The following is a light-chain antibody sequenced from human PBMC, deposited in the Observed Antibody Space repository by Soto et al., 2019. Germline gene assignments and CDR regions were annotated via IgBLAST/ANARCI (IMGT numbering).Light chain of an antibody. CDR1: QSISRY. CDR2: SAS. V-gene: IGKV1-39*01. Sequence: DIQMTQSPSSLSASVGDSVAISCRASQSISRYLNWHQQKPGKAPKLLIFSASGLQSGVPSRFSGGGYGTEFTLTISSLQLEDFATYYCQQANSFPLTFGGGTKVDIK. CDR3: QQANSFPLT. J-gene: IGKJ4*01.